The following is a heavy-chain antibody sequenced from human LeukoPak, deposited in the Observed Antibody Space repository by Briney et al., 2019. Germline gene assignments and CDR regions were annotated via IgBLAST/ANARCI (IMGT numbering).Heavy chain of an antibody. Sequence: PSETLSLTCTVSGGSISSSYLSWIRQPPGKGLEWIGYISYSRSTNNNPSLKSRVTIILDTSKKHFSLTLNSVTAADTAVYYCARQSQYSGYQAPDYWGQGTLVTVSS. CDR1: GGSISSSY. J-gene: IGHJ4*02. CDR2: ISYSRST. CDR3: ARQSQYSGYQAPDY. D-gene: IGHD5-12*01. V-gene: IGHV4-59*08.